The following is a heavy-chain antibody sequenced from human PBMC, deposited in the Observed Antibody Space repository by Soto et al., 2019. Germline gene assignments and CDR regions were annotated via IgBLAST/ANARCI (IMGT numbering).Heavy chain of an antibody. CDR3: VRGEVPSTMVMFFDY. J-gene: IGHJ4*02. CDR2: INWEDDK. Sequence: SGPTLVNPTQTLTLTCSFSGFSLTTLGMSVGWVRQPPGKALEWLALINWEDDKYYRPSLETRLTISKDTSTNRVLLTMTKLDPADTATYYCVRGEVPSTMVMFFDYWGQGALVTVSS. V-gene: IGHV2-70*20. D-gene: IGHD3-10*01. CDR1: GFSLTTLGMS.